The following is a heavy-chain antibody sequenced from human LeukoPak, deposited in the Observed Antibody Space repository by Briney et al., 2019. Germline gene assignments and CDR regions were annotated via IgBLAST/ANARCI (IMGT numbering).Heavy chain of an antibody. CDR3: ARLRIAAAGTGWFDP. D-gene: IGHD6-13*01. CDR1: GGSISSYY. J-gene: IGHJ5*02. V-gene: IGHV4-59*08. CDR2: IYYSGST. Sequence: SETLSLTCTVSGGSISSYYWSRIRQPPGKGLEWIGYIYYSGSTNYNPSLKSRVTISVDTSKNQFSLKLSSETAADTAVYYCARLRIAAAGTGWFDPWGQGTLVTVSS.